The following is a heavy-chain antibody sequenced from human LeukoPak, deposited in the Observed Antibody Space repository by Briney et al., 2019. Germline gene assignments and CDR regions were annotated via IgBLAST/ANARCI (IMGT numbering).Heavy chain of an antibody. CDR2: IYSGGST. CDR3: ARDRCSSTSCGENIDY. V-gene: IGHV3-53*05. Sequence: GGSLRLSCAASGFTVSSNYMSWVRQAPGKGLEWVSVIYSGGSTYYADSVKGRFTISRDNSKNTLYLQMNSLRAEDTAVYYCARDRCSSTSCGENIDYWGQGTLVTVSS. D-gene: IGHD2-2*01. J-gene: IGHJ4*02. CDR1: GFTVSSNY.